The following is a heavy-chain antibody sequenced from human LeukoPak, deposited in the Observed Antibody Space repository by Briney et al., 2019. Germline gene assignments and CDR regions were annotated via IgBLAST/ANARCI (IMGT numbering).Heavy chain of an antibody. V-gene: IGHV1-69*02. Sequence: ASVKLSCQDSAGTFISYLIRSVRKAPGQGLEWMARIIPILGIANYAQRFQGRVTITADRYTRTAYMELSSLRSEDTAVYYCARRLEGVVPVWGQGTLVTVSS. CDR2: IIPILGIA. CDR1: AGTFISYL. CDR3: ARRLEGVVPV. D-gene: IGHD2-2*01. J-gene: IGHJ4*02.